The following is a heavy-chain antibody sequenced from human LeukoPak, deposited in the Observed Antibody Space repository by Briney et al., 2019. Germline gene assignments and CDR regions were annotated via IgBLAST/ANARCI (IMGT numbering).Heavy chain of an antibody. Sequence: PGGSLRLSCVASGFSLRGYAMHWVRQAPGKGGLEWVTMISYDGRDQYYADSVKGRFTISRDNSKNTLYLQMNSLRAEDTAVYYCARDLAGSQQLVHGYWGQGTLVTVSS. J-gene: IGHJ4*02. CDR1: GFSLRGYA. V-gene: IGHV3-30-3*01. D-gene: IGHD6-13*01. CDR3: ARDLAGSQQLVHGY. CDR2: ISYDGRDQ.